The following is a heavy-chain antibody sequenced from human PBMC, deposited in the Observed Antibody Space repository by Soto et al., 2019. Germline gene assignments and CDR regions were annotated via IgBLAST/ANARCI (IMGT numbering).Heavy chain of an antibody. CDR2: IVVGSGNT. V-gene: IGHV1-58*02. CDR3: AAGSLWLGELFSFAFDI. Sequence: SVKVSCKASGFTFTSSAMQWVRQARGQRLEWIGWIVVGSGNTNYAQKFQERVTITRDMSTSTAYMELSSLRSEDTAVYYCAAGSLWLGELFSFAFDIWGQGTMVTVSS. D-gene: IGHD3-10*01. CDR1: GFTFTSSA. J-gene: IGHJ3*02.